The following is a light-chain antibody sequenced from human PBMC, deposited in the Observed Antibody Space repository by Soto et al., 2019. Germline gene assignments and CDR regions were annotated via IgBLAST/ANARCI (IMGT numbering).Light chain of an antibody. CDR1: QTLNDW. Sequence: DIQMTQSPSTLSASVGDRVTITCRASQTLNDWLAWYQQKPGKAPKLLIYAASDLERGVPSRFGGSGSGTEFTLTISSLQPGDLATYYCQHYSAFSVTFGQGTKVDIK. CDR3: QHYSAFSVT. V-gene: IGKV1-5*03. J-gene: IGKJ1*01. CDR2: AAS.